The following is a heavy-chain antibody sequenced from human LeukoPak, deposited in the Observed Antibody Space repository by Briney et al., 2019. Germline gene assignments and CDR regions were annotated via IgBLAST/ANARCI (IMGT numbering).Heavy chain of an antibody. CDR3: ARVRGLDCSSTSCYRFDP. CDR2: INAGNGNT. D-gene: IGHD2-2*02. Sequence: ASVKVSCKASGYTFTSYAMNWVRQAPGQGLEWMGWINAGNGNTKYSQKFQGRVTITRDTSASTAYMELSSLRSEDTAVYYCARVRGLDCSSTSCYRFDPWGQGTLVTVSS. CDR1: GYTFTSYA. J-gene: IGHJ5*02. V-gene: IGHV1-3*01.